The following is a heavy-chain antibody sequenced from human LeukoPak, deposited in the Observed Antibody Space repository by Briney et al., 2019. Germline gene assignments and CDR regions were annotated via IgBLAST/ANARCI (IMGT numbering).Heavy chain of an antibody. D-gene: IGHD2-2*01. J-gene: IGHJ4*02. CDR1: GGTFSSYD. V-gene: IGHV1-69*06. CDR2: IMPMFGKT. Sequence: AVKVSCKASGGTFSSYDISWVRQAPGQGVEWMGGIMPMFGKTNYAQKFQGRVTTTADKATSTAYMELSRLRSEDTAVYYCAGGRTDIVVVPATLRNYYFDYWGQGTLVTVSS. CDR3: AGGRTDIVVVPATLRNYYFDY.